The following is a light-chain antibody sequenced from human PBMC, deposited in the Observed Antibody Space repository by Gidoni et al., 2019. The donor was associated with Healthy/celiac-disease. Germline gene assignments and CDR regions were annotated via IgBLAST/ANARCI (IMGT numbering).Light chain of an antibody. CDR1: QSISSY. J-gene: IGKJ4*01. V-gene: IGKV1-39*01. Sequence: DIQMTQYPSSLSASVGDRVTITCRASQSISSYLNWYQQKPGKAPKLLIYAASSLQSGVPSRFSGSGSGTDFTLTISSLQPEDFATYYCQQSYSTPSTFGGXTKVEIK. CDR3: QQSYSTPST. CDR2: AAS.